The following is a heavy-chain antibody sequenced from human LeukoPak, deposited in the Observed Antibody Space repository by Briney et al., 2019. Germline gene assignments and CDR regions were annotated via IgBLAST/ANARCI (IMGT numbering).Heavy chain of an antibody. Sequence: GASVKVSCKASGGTFSRSAVNWVRQAPGQGLEWMGGSTPMFRTANYAQKFRGRVTITADESPSTAYMELNRLRSEDTAVYYCARDASIHDSSSYYFLWWGQGTLVTVSS. D-gene: IGHD3-22*01. CDR2: STPMFRTA. CDR3: ARDASIHDSSSYYFLW. V-gene: IGHV1-69*01. CDR1: GGTFSRSA. J-gene: IGHJ4*02.